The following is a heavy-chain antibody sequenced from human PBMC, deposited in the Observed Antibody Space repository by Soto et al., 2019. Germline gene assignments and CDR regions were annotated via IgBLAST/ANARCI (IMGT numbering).Heavy chain of an antibody. J-gene: IGHJ4*02. CDR2: ITGSGVTT. CDR3: ATDPGLIRYGSSHFDR. V-gene: IGHV3-23*01. CDR1: GFTFSRYA. D-gene: IGHD3-10*01. Sequence: DVLLLESGGGLVQPGGSLRLSCTASGFTFSRYAMSWVRQPPGKRLEWVSLITGSGVTTSYTDSVKGRFTISRDNSGNTLYLQMNILRAEDTAVYFCATDPGLIRYGSSHFDRWGQGTLVTVSS.